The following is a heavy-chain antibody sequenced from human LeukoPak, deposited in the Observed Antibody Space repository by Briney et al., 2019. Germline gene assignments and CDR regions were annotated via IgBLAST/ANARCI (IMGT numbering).Heavy chain of an antibody. CDR1: GFTFSNAW. CDR2: IKSKTDDGTT. Sequence: GGSLRLSCAASGFTFSNAWMSWVRQAPGKGLEWVGRIKSKTDDGTTDYAAPVKGRFTISRDDSKNTLYLQMNSLKTEDTAVYYCTTDSGDNWNYNWGQGTLVTVSS. J-gene: IGHJ4*02. CDR3: TTDSGDNWNYN. D-gene: IGHD1-7*01. V-gene: IGHV3-15*01.